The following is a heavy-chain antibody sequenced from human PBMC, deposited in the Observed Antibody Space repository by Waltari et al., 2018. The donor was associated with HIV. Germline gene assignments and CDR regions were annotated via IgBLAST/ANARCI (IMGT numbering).Heavy chain of an antibody. CDR3: ARESYYYDSSGYPLAY. V-gene: IGHV3-48*04. J-gene: IGHJ4*02. CDR1: GFTFNTFC. Sequence: DVQLEESGGGLVQPGGSLRLSCAASGFTFNTFCFNWVRQAPGKGLEWVSYISTSSRPIYYADSVKGRFTISRDDAKNSLYLEMNSLRADDTAVYYCARESYYYDSSGYPLAYWGQGILVTVSS. D-gene: IGHD3-22*01. CDR2: ISTSSRPI.